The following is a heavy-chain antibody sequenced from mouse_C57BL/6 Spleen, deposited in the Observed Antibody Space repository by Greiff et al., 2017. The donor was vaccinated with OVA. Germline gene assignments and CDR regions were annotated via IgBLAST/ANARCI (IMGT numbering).Heavy chain of an antibody. CDR2: INPGSGGT. Sequence: QVHVKQSGAELVRPGTSVKVSCKASGYAFTNYLIEWVKQRPGQGLEWIGVINPGSGGTNYNEKFKGKATLTADKSSSTAYMQLSSLTSEDSAVYFCARGYYGSFYYFDYWGQGTTLTVSS. CDR1: GYAFTNYL. D-gene: IGHD1-1*01. V-gene: IGHV1-54*01. CDR3: ARGYYGSFYYFDY. J-gene: IGHJ2*01.